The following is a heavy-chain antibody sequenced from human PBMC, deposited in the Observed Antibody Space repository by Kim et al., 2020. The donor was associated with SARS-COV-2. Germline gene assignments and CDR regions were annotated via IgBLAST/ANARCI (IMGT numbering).Heavy chain of an antibody. CDR3: AGRLPYFDY. Sequence: SNTYTPSLKGRVTMAEDTSTNQFSLKLSSVTAADTAVYYCAGRLPYFDYWGQGTLVTVSS. J-gene: IGHJ4*02. CDR2: SN. V-gene: IGHV4-4*07. D-gene: IGHD2-15*01.